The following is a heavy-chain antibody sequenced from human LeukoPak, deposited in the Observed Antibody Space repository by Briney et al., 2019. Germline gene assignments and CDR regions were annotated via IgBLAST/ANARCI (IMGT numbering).Heavy chain of an antibody. D-gene: IGHD6-13*01. J-gene: IGHJ4*02. Sequence: ASVKVSCTASGYTFTSYGISWVRQAPGQGLEWMGWISAYNGNTNYAQKLQGRVTMTTDTSTSTAYMELRSLRSDDTAVYYCARALAGYSSSWLDYWGQGTLVTVSS. CDR1: GYTFTSYG. CDR3: ARALAGYSSSWLDY. CDR2: ISAYNGNT. V-gene: IGHV1-18*01.